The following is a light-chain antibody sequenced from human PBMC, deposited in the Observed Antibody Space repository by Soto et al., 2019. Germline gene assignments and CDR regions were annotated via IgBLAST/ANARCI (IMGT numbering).Light chain of an antibody. CDR3: QQYNSSSWT. CDR1: QSISSW. Sequence: DIQMTQSPSTLSASVGDRVTITCRASQSISSWLAWYQQKPGKAPKLLIYKASSLESGVPSRFSGSGSGTEFTLTISSLQPDDFAPYYCQQYNSSSWTFVQGPKGVIK. V-gene: IGKV1-5*03. CDR2: KAS. J-gene: IGKJ1*01.